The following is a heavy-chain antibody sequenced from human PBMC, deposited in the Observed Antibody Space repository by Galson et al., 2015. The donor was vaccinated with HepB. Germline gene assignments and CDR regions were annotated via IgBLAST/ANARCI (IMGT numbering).Heavy chain of an antibody. D-gene: IGHD2-2*02. J-gene: IGHJ6*03. Sequence: SVKVSCKASGGTFSSYAISWVRQAPGQGLEWMGGIIPIFGTANYAQKFQGRVTITADESTSTAYMELSSLRSEDTAVYYCARVVYCSSTSCYTGLDYYYMDVWGKGTTVTVSS. CDR1: GGTFSSYA. CDR3: ARVVYCSSTSCYTGLDYYYMDV. V-gene: IGHV1-69*13. CDR2: IIPIFGTA.